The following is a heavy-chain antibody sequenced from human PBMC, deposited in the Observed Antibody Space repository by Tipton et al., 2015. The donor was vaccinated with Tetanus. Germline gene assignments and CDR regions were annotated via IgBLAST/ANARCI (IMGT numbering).Heavy chain of an antibody. CDR2: ISGSGEIV. J-gene: IGHJ3*01. V-gene: IGHV3-48*02. Sequence: GSLRLSCAASGFSFSVHSINWVRQAPGKGLDWASHISGSGEIVHYADSVKGRFTISRDNSKNSLYLQMDSLRDEDSAVYYCSRGGLPRPGADAFDFWGQGAMVTVSS. D-gene: IGHD3-10*01. CDR1: GFSFSVHS. CDR3: SRGGLPRPGADAFDF.